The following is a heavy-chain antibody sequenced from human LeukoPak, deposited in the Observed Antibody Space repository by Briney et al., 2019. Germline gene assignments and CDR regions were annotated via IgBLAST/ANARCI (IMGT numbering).Heavy chain of an antibody. CDR3: ARSGRRNYYYYMDV. CDR1: GFTFSSYA. CDR2: ISGSGGST. D-gene: IGHD3-10*01. Sequence: GSLRLSGAASGFTFSSYARSWVRQAPGKGLEWVSGISGSGGSTYYADSVKGRFTISRDNSKNTLYLQMNSLRAEDTAVYYCARSGRRNYYYYMDVWGKGTTVTVSS. J-gene: IGHJ6*03. V-gene: IGHV3-23*01.